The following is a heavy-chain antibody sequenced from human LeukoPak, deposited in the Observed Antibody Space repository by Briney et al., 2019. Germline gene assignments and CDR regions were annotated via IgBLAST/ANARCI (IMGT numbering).Heavy chain of an antibody. Sequence: AAVTVSRMDSGYSFTNYDLIWLLQATPQGPDGMGWMNPKSCKQGYAQKFQSRVTMTRNTSISTAYMELSSLRSDDTAVYYCARDQDIVVVVAALRQREMGGFDPWGQGTLVTVSS. CDR2: MNPKSCKQ. CDR3: ARDQDIVVVVAALRQREMGGFDP. CDR1: GYSFTNYD. J-gene: IGHJ5*02. D-gene: IGHD2-15*01. V-gene: IGHV1-8*01.